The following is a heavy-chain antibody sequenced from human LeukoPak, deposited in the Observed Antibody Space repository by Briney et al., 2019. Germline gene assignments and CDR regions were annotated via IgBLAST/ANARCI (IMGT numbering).Heavy chain of an antibody. Sequence: PSETLSLTCTVSGGSISSSSYSWGWLRQPPGKGLEWIGSIYYSGSTYDNPSLKSRVTISVDTSKNQFSLKLSSVTAADTAVYYCARTVGATPYWGQGTLVTVSS. V-gene: IGHV4-39*01. CDR2: IYYSGST. J-gene: IGHJ4*02. CDR1: GGSISSSSYS. D-gene: IGHD1-26*01. CDR3: ARTVGATPY.